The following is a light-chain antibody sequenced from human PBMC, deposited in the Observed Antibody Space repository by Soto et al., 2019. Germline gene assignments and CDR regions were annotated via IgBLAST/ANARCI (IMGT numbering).Light chain of an antibody. CDR2: GAS. Sequence: EIELTQSPGTLSLSPGERATLSCRASQSVSSSYLAWYQQKPGQAPRLLIYGASSRATGIPDRFSGSGSGTDFPLTISRLEPEDFAVYYCQQYGSSPWTFGQGTKVEIK. V-gene: IGKV3-20*01. CDR1: QSVSSSY. CDR3: QQYGSSPWT. J-gene: IGKJ1*01.